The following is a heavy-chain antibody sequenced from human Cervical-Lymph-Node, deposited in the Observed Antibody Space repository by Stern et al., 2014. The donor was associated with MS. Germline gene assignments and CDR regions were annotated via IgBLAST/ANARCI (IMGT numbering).Heavy chain of an antibody. J-gene: IGHJ4*02. CDR2: LFPFFGTP. V-gene: IGHV1-69*01. Sequence: VQLVESGTEVKKPGSSVKVSCKAAGDTFDRYGISWVRQAPGQVLEWMGGLFPFFGTPIYAQKFQGRVTMTADESTTTAYMDLTSLSVEDTAVYYCATSTYGLVHWGQGTLVTVSS. D-gene: IGHD3-10*01. CDR1: GDTFDRYG. CDR3: ATSTYGLVH.